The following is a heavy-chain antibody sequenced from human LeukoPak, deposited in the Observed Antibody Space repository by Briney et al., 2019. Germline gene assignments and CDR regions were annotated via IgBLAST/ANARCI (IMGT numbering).Heavy chain of an antibody. V-gene: IGHV6-1*01. J-gene: IGHJ1*01. Sequence: TSQTLSLTCVLSGDSVSSNTAAWHWIRQSPSRGLEWLGRTYYRSKWYNDYAPSVKSRISIDPDTSKNQFSLQLNSVTPEDSAVYYCARESSGFHRWGQGTLVTVSS. CDR3: ARESSGFHR. CDR1: GDSVSSNTAA. CDR2: TYYRSKWYN.